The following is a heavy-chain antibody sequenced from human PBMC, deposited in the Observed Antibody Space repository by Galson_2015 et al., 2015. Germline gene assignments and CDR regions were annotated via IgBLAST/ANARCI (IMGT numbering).Heavy chain of an antibody. CDR3: ARVATPFTMIVVTDAFDI. CDR1: GFTFSSYG. D-gene: IGHD3-22*01. V-gene: IGHV3-30*03. J-gene: IGHJ3*02. CDR2: ISYDGSNK. Sequence: SLRLSCAASGFTFSSYGMHWVRQAPGKGLEWVAVISYDGSNKYYADSVKGRFTISRDNSKNTLYLQMNSLRAEDTAVYYCARVATPFTMIVVTDAFDIWGQGTMVTVSS.